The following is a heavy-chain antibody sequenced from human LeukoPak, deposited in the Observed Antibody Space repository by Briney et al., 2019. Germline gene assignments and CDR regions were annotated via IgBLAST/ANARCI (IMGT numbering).Heavy chain of an antibody. V-gene: IGHV3-21*01. CDR2: ISSSSSYI. D-gene: IGHD3-22*01. Sequence: PGGSLRRSGAASGFTFSSYSMNWVRQAPGKGLEWVSSISSSSSYIYYADSVKGRFTISRDNAKNSLYLQINSLRAEDTAVYYCARLGEEYYDSSGYPDYWGQGTLVTVSS. J-gene: IGHJ4*02. CDR3: ARLGEEYYDSSGYPDY. CDR1: GFTFSSYS.